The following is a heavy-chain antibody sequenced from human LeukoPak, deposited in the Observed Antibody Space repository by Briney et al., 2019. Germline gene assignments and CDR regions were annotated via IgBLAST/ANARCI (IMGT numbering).Heavy chain of an antibody. CDR3: ARSELGYSYHYMDV. Sequence: GGSLRLSCAASGFTFSSYWMSWVRQAPGKGLEWVANIKQDGSEKYYVDSVKGQFTISRDNAKNSLYLQMNSLRAEDTAVYYCARSELGYSYHYMDVWGKGTTVTVSS. V-gene: IGHV3-7*01. CDR2: IKQDGSEK. CDR1: GFTFSSYW. J-gene: IGHJ6*03. D-gene: IGHD7-27*01.